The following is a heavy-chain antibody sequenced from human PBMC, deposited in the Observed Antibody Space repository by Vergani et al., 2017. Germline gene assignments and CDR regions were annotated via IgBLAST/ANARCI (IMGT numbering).Heavy chain of an antibody. Sequence: QVQLVQSGAEVKKPGSSVKVSCKASGGTFSSYTISWVRQAPGQGLEWMGRIIPILGIANYAQKFQGRVTITADKSTSTAYMELSSLRSEDTAVYYCVRAGNYYGDYPEINWGQGTLVTVSS. V-gene: IGHV1-69*02. D-gene: IGHD4-17*01. CDR2: IIPILGIA. CDR1: GGTFSSYT. J-gene: IGHJ4*02. CDR3: VRAGNYYGDYPEIN.